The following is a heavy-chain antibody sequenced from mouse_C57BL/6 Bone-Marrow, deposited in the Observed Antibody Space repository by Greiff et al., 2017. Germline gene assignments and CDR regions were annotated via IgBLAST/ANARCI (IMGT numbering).Heavy chain of an antibody. Sequence: VKLMESGAELVKPGASVKISCKASGYAFSSYWMNWVKQRPGKGLEWIGQIYPGDGDTNYNGKFKGKATLTANKSSSTAYMQLSSLTSEDSAVFFCARSYDGYYRSWGQGTLVTVSA. J-gene: IGHJ3*01. CDR1: GYAFSSYW. CDR3: ARSYDGYYRS. D-gene: IGHD2-3*01. CDR2: IYPGDGDT. V-gene: IGHV1-80*01.